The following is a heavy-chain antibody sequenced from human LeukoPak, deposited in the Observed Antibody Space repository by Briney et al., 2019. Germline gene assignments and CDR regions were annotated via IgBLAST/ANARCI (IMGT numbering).Heavy chain of an antibody. CDR1: GGPISSDY. J-gene: IGHJ4*02. CDR3: AGRRPFYDSSGYFDY. CDR2: ISYRGGT. D-gene: IGHD3-22*01. V-gene: IGHV4-59*08. Sequence: SETLSLTCYVSGGPISSDYWSWIRQPPGKGLEWIGYISYRGGTNYNPSLRSRVTISLDTSKNHFSLKLSSVTASDTAVYYCAGRRPFYDSSGYFDYWGQGTLVTVSS.